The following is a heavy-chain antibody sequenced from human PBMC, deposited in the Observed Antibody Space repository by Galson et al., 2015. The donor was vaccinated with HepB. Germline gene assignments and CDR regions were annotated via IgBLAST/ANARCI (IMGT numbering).Heavy chain of an antibody. J-gene: IGHJ6*02. D-gene: IGHD1-7*01. V-gene: IGHV1-18*01. CDR1: GYSFSNYD. CDR3: ARGSRLELRLNNYCSYGMDV. CDR2: LSGYDHST. Sequence: SVKVSCKASGYSFSNYDLSWIRQAPGPGLEWLGWLSGYDHSTNYAQKFQGRVTMTADASMGTAYLELRNLRSDDTAVYFCARGSRLELRLNNYCSYGMDVWGQGSAVTVS.